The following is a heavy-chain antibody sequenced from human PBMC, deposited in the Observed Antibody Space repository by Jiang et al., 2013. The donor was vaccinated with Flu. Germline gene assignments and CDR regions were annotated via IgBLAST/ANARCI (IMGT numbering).Heavy chain of an antibody. D-gene: IGHD5-12*01. Sequence: LEWIGSLSYGGNPYFNPSLKSRVTISMDTSRNQLSLKLSSVTAADTAVYYCVRSGRGRGFDPWGQGTLVTVSS. CDR3: VRSGRGRGFDP. J-gene: IGHJ5*02. CDR2: LSYGGNP. V-gene: IGHV4-39*07.